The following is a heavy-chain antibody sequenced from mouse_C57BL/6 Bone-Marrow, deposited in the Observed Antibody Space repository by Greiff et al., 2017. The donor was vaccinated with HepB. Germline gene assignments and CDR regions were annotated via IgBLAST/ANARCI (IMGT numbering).Heavy chain of an antibody. CDR3: ARGRGSSLAY. CDR1: GYAFSSYW. D-gene: IGHD1-1*01. J-gene: IGHJ3*01. CDR2: IYPGDGDT. Sequence: QVQLKESGAELVKPGASVKISCKASGYAFSSYWMNWVKQRPGKGLEWIGQIYPGDGDTNYNGKFKGKATMTADKSSSTAYMPLSSLTSEDSAVYVCARGRGSSLAYWGQGTLVTVSA. V-gene: IGHV1-80*01.